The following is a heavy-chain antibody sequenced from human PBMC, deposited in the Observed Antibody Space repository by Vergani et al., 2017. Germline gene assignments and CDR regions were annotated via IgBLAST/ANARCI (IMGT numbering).Heavy chain of an antibody. D-gene: IGHD5-24*01. CDR2: ISYDGSNK. Sequence: QVQLVESGGGVVQPGRSLRLSCAASGFTFSSYAMHWVRQAPGKGLEWVAVISYDGSNKYYADSVKGRFTISRDNSKNTLYLQMNSLRAEDTAVYYCARGRGGYNGYFDYWGQGTLVTVSS. CDR1: GFTFSSYA. J-gene: IGHJ4*02. V-gene: IGHV3-30-3*01. CDR3: ARGRGGYNGYFDY.